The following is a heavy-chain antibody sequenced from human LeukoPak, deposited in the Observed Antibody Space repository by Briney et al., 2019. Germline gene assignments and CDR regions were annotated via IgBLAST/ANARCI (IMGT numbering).Heavy chain of an antibody. V-gene: IGHV3-48*04. CDR3: ARDRSGSGSYEEFSYYLDY. Sequence: PGGSLRLSCAASGFTFSSFSMNWVRQAPGKGLEWVSYISSSGSTIYYADSVKGRFTISRDNAKNSLYLQMNSLRAEDTAVYYCARDRSGSGSYEEFSYYLDYWGQGTLVTVSS. CDR1: GFTFSSFS. CDR2: ISSSGSTI. D-gene: IGHD3-10*01. J-gene: IGHJ4*02.